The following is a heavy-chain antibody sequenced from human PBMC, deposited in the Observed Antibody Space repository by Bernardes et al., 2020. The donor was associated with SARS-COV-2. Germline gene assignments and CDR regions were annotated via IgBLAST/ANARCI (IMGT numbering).Heavy chain of an antibody. D-gene: IGHD3-16*01. CDR2: INYSGST. V-gene: IGHV4-34*01. J-gene: IGHJ2*01. CDR3: VRAVWGIWYVDL. Sequence: ETLSLTCAVYGGSLSGYYWNWIRQPPGKGLEWIGEINYSGSTNYNPSLKSRVTISIDTSKNQLSLKLSSVIAADTAVYYCVRAVWGIWYVDLWGRGTLVTVSS. CDR1: GGSLSGYY.